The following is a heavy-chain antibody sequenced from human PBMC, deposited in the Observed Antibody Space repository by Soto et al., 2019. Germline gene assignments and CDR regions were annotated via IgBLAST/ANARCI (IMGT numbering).Heavy chain of an antibody. J-gene: IGHJ5*02. Sequence: SETLSLTCTVSGGSISSYYWSWIRQPPGKGLEWIGYIYYSGSTNYNPSLKSRVTISVDTSKNQFSLKLSSVTAADTAVYYCARDGSYDILTGYYTGTWFDPWGQGTRVTVSS. D-gene: IGHD3-9*01. V-gene: IGHV4-59*01. CDR1: GGSISSYY. CDR2: IYYSGST. CDR3: ARDGSYDILTGYYTGTWFDP.